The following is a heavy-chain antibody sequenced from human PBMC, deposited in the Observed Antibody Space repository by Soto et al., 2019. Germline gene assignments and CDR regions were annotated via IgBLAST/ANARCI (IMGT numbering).Heavy chain of an antibody. CDR3: ARDGACSGGRFYPNFAFDY. CDR2: ISGSGTTI. V-gene: IGHV3-11*01. CDR1: GFTFSDYY. Sequence: QVQLVDSGGDLVKPGGSLRLSCAASGFTFSDYYMTWIRQAPGKGLEWISYISGSGTTIYDADSVKGRFTISRDNAKNSLYLQINRLRADHTAVYYCARDGACSGGRFYPNFAFDYWGQGTLVTVSS. J-gene: IGHJ4*02. D-gene: IGHD2-15*01.